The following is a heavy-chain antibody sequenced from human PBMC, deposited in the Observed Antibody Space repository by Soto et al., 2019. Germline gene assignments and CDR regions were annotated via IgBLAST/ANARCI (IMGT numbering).Heavy chain of an antibody. CDR3: AILLGHLSSGYFDY. CDR1: GYSFTTYW. Sequence: GGSLRLSCKGSGYSFTTYWIGWVRQMPGKGLEWMGIIYPGDSDTRYSPSFKGQVTISADKSISTAYLQWSSLKASDSAMYYCAILLGHLSSGYFDYWGQGTLVTVSS. V-gene: IGHV5-51*01. J-gene: IGHJ4*02. CDR2: IYPGDSDT. D-gene: IGHD6-19*01.